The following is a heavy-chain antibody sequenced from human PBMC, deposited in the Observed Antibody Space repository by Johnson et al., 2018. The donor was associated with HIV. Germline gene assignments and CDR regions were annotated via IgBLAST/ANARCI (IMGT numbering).Heavy chain of an antibody. CDR1: GFTFSYYA. Sequence: VQLVEYGGGLVQPGGSLRLSCAASGFTFSYYAIFWVRQAPGKGLEWVAVISYDGSNKYYADSVKGRFTISRDNSKNTLYLQMNSLRAEDTAVYYCARDAPDSGSYHAFDIWGQGTMVTVSS. CDR2: ISYDGSNK. D-gene: IGHD1-26*01. CDR3: ARDAPDSGSYHAFDI. V-gene: IGHV3-30*04. J-gene: IGHJ3*02.